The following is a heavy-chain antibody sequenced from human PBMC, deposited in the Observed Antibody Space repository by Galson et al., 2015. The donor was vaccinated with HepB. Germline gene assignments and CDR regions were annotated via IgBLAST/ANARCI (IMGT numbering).Heavy chain of an antibody. Sequence: SLRLSCAASGFTFSDYYMSWIRQAPGKGLEWVSYISSSGSTIYYADSVKGRFTISRDNAKNSLYLQMNSLRAEDTAVYYCARWYQWFGELLRYFDYWGQGTLVTVSS. CDR2: ISSSGSTI. J-gene: IGHJ4*02. CDR3: ARWYQWFGELLRYFDY. D-gene: IGHD3-10*01. V-gene: IGHV3-11*01. CDR1: GFTFSDYY.